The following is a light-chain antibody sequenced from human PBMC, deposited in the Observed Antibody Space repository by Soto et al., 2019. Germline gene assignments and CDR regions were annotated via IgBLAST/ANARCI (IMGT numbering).Light chain of an antibody. J-gene: IGKJ1*01. CDR3: QQYGSSGT. V-gene: IGKV3-20*01. CDR2: GAF. CDR1: QSVSNNY. Sequence: EIVFTQSPGTLSVSPGERATLSCRASQSVSNNYLAWYQQKPGQAPRLLIYGAFNRATGIPDRFSGSGSGTDFTLTISRLEPEDFAVYYCQQYGSSGTFGQGTKVDIK.